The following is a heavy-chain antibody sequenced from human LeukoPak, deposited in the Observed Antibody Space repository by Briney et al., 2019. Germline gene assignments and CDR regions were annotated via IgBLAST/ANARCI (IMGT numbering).Heavy chain of an antibody. CDR2: INHSGST. D-gene: IGHD3-10*02. J-gene: IGHJ4*02. CDR3: ARGRSSFSPRFGMTSL. Sequence: PSETLSLTCAVYGGSFSGYYWSWIRQPPGKGQEWIGEINHSGSTNYNPSLKSRVTISVDTSKNQFSLKLSSVTAADTAVYYCARGRSSFSPRFGMTSLWGRGTLVTVSS. CDR1: GGSFSGYY. V-gene: IGHV4-34*01.